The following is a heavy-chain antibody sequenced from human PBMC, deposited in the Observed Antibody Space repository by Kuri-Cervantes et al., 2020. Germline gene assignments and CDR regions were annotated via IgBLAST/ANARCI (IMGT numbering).Heavy chain of an antibody. CDR3: ATTRVGVTRVYFDY. CDR2: LYSGGNT. CDR1: GFTVSSTF. J-gene: IGHJ4*02. Sequence: GESLKISCAVSGFTVSSTFVNWVRQAPGKELEWVSVLYSGGNTYYADSVKGRFIITRDNSKNTLYLQMNSLRAEDTAVYYCATTRVGVTRVYFDYWGQGTRVTVSS. V-gene: IGHV3-66*01. D-gene: IGHD1-26*01.